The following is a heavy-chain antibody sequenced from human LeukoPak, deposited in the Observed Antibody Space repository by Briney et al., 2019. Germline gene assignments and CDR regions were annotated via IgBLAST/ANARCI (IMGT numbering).Heavy chain of an antibody. CDR2: IKQDGSEK. D-gene: IGHD3-22*01. CDR1: GFTFSEAW. V-gene: IGHV3-7*01. Sequence: GGSLRLSCAASGFTFSEAWMSWVRQAPGKGLEWVANIKQDGSEKYYVDSVKGRFTISRDNAKNSLYLQMNSLRAEDTAVYYCARLGDSSGYYDYWGQGTLVTVSS. CDR3: ARLGDSSGYYDY. J-gene: IGHJ4*02.